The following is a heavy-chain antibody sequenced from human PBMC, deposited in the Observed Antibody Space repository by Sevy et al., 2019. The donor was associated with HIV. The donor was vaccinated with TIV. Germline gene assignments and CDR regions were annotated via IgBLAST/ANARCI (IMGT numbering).Heavy chain of an antibody. J-gene: IGHJ6*02. CDR3: AKGDSTFYGLDV. CDR1: GFTFSTYT. V-gene: IGHV3-23*01. CDR2: ISGSGGST. Sequence: GGYLRLSCAASGFTFSTYTMNWVRQAPGKGLEWVSAISGSGGSTYYADSVKGQFTISRDKSKNTLFLQMNSLRAEDTAVYYCAKGDSTFYGLDVWGQGTTVTVSS. D-gene: IGHD6-13*01.